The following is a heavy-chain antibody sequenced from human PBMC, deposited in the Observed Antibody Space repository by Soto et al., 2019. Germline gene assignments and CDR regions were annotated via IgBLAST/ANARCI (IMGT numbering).Heavy chain of an antibody. Sequence: LRLSCAASGFTFRNYAMAWVRQAPGKGLEWVSSINDRGVSTYYADSVKGRFTISRDNSKNTLYLQMKGLRVEDTAVYYCAKDESIAAAPFDPWGQGTLVTVSS. CDR2: INDRGVST. J-gene: IGHJ5*02. D-gene: IGHD6-25*01. V-gene: IGHV3-23*01. CDR1: GFTFRNYA. CDR3: AKDESIAAAPFDP.